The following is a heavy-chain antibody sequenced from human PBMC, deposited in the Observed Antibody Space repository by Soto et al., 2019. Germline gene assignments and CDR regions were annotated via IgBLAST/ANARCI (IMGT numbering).Heavy chain of an antibody. CDR2: ISASDGST. J-gene: IGHJ4*02. CDR3: ATYYFGSGSYYRADN. Sequence: VQSGGEVKKPGASVRVSCKASGYAFSFGFSWVRQAPGQGLEWMGWISASDGSTNSAPRFRGRITLTTDTSTHTAYMDLLSLTSDDPAVYFCATYYFGSGSYYRADNWGQGTLVTVSS. V-gene: IGHV1-18*01. D-gene: IGHD3-10*01. CDR1: GYAFSFG.